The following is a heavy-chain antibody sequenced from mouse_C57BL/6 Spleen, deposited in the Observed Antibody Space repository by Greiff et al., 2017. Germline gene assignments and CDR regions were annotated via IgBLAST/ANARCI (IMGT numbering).Heavy chain of an antibody. CDR1: GFTFSDYG. D-gene: IGHD2-4*01. V-gene: IGHV5-17*01. CDR3: AKGGYDYDEECAMDC. J-gene: IGHJ4*01. Sequence: EVNVVESGGGLVKPGGSLKLSCAASGFTFSDYGMHWVRQAPEKGLEWVAYISSGSSTIYYADTVKGRFTISRDNAKNTLFLQMTSLRSEDTAMYYCAKGGYDYDEECAMDCWGQGTSGTVSS. CDR2: ISSGSSTI.